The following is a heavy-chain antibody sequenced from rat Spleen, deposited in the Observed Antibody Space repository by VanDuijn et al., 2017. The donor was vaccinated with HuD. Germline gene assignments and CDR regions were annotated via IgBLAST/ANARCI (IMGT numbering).Heavy chain of an antibody. D-gene: IGHD1-2*01. V-gene: IGHV5-25*01. CDR3: ARLDSSYIPDY. CDR2: ISTSGSRT. Sequence: EVQLVESGGGLVQPGRSLKLSCAASGFTFSNYYMAWVRQAPKKGLEWVATISTSGSRTYYPDSVKGRFTISRDNAKSSLYLQMNSLKSEDTATYYCARLDSSYIPDYWGQGVMVTVSS. CDR1: GFTFSNYY. J-gene: IGHJ2*01.